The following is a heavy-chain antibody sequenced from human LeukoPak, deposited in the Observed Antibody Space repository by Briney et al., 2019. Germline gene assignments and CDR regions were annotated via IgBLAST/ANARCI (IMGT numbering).Heavy chain of an antibody. J-gene: IGHJ4*02. CDR2: IVVGSGNT. Sequence: SVKVSCKASGFTFTSSAMQWVRQARGQRLEWIGWIVVGSGNTNYAQKFQERVTITRDMSTSTAYMELSSLRSEDTAVYYCAAGWVCSGGSCYYHFDYWGQGTLVTVSS. D-gene: IGHD2-15*01. CDR3: AAGWVCSGGSCYYHFDY. CDR1: GFTFTSSA. V-gene: IGHV1-58*02.